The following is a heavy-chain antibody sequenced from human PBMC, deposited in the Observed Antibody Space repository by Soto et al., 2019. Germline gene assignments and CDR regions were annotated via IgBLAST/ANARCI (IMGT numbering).Heavy chain of an antibody. V-gene: IGHV4-31*01. CDR3: ASNQQWWRQYYGMDV. Sequence: SETLSLTCTVSGGSISSNGYYWSWIRQHPGKGLEWFGYIYFTGSTYYNPSLKRQVTMSLATSKKQFSLKLSSVTAADTAVYYCASNQQWWRQYYGMDVWGQGTTGTVSS. CDR2: IYFTGST. D-gene: IGHD2-15*01. J-gene: IGHJ6*02. CDR1: GGSISSNGYY.